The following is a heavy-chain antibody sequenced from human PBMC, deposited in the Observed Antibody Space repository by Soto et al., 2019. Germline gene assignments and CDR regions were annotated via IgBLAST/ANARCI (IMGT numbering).Heavy chain of an antibody. CDR3: ARAPYSSGWPDS. J-gene: IGHJ4*02. D-gene: IGHD6-19*01. Sequence: SQTLSLTCTVPGGSVSSGGYFWSWIRQPPGKGLEWIGYISYSGSTKYNPSLESRVTISVDTSNKNFSLKLASVTAADTAVYYCARAPYSSGWPDSWGQGTLVTVSS. CDR1: GGSVSSGGYF. V-gene: IGHV4-61*03. CDR2: ISYSGST.